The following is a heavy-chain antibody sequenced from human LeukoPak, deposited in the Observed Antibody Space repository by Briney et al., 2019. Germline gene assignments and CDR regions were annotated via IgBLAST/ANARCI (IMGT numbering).Heavy chain of an antibody. J-gene: IGHJ4*02. CDR2: ISTSGRT. CDR1: GFTFSSYA. D-gene: IGHD3-22*01. V-gene: IGHV3-23*01. CDR3: AKDLDSTGYYSYGY. Sequence: GGSLRLSCAASGFTFSSYAMNWVRQALGKGLEWVSLISTSGRTHYADSVKGRFTISRDNSKNTLYLQMNRLRAEDTAVYHCAKDLDSTGYYSYGYWGQGTLVTVSS.